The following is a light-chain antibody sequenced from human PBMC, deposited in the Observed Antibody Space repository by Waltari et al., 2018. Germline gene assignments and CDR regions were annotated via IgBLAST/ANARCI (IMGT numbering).Light chain of an antibody. CDR2: WAS. CDR1: QSVLYSSNNKDY. V-gene: IGKV4-1*01. J-gene: IGKJ2*01. Sequence: DIVMTQSPDSLAVSLGERATINCKSSQSVLYSSNNKDYLAWYQQKPGQPPKLLIYWASTRECGVPARFGGSGSGTDFTLTISSLQAEDVAVYYCQQYYSTPYTFGQGTKLEIK. CDR3: QQYYSTPYT.